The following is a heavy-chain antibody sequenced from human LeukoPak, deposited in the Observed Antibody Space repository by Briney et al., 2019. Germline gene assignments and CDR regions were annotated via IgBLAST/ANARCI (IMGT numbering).Heavy chain of an antibody. D-gene: IGHD3-22*01. V-gene: IGHV3-74*01. Sequence: GGSLRLSCAASGFTIRGYWMHWVRQAPGKGLVWVSRINSDGSSTSYADSVKGRFTISRDNAKNTLYLQMNSLRAEDTAVYYCASGDYYYDSSGHAFDIWGQGTMVTVSS. CDR2: INSDGSST. CDR3: ASGDYYYDSSGHAFDI. J-gene: IGHJ3*02. CDR1: GFTIRGYW.